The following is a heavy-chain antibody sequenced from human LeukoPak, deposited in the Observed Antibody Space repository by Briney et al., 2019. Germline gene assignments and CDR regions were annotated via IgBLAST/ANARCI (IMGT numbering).Heavy chain of an antibody. CDR3: AKDLTRYYDSSGYGCDY. CDR2: ISSSSSYI. Sequence: PGGSLRLSCAASGFTFSSYSMNWVRQAPGKGLEWVSSISSSSSYIYYADSVKGRFTISRDNAKNSLYLQMNSLRAEDTAVYYCAKDLTRYYDSSGYGCDYWGQGTLVTVSS. V-gene: IGHV3-21*01. CDR1: GFTFSSYS. J-gene: IGHJ4*02. D-gene: IGHD3-22*01.